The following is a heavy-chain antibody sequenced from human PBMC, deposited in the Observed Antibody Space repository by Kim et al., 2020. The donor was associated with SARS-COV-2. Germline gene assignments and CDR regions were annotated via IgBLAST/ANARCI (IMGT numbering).Heavy chain of an antibody. Sequence: YYADSVKGRFTISRDNSKNTLYLQMNSLRAEDTAVYYCARADYYDSSGYVWGQGTLVTVSS. CDR3: ARADYYDSSGYV. V-gene: IGHV3-23*01. D-gene: IGHD3-22*01. J-gene: IGHJ4*02.